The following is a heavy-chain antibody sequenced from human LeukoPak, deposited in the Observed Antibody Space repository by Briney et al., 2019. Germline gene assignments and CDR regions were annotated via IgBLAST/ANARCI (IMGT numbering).Heavy chain of an antibody. CDR1: GYTFTSYY. V-gene: IGHV1-46*01. CDR2: INPSGGST. J-gene: IGHJ5*02. D-gene: IGHD6-13*01. CDR3: ARGDGYSSSWPRFDP. Sequence: ASVKVSCKASGYTFTSYYMHWVRQAPGQGLEWMGIINPSGGSTNYAQKFQGRVTITADESTSTAYMELSSLRSEDTAVYYCARGDGYSSSWPRFDPWGQGTLVTVSS.